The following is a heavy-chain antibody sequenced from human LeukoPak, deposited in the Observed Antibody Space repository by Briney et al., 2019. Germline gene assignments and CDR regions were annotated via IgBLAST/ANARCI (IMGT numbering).Heavy chain of an antibody. D-gene: IGHD6-13*01. CDR3: AREVAAAGFDY. V-gene: IGHV4-34*01. Sequence: SETLSLTCAVYGGSFDTYYSIWIRQPPGKGLEWIGEINHSGSTYYNPSLKSRVTISVDRSKNQFSLKLSSVTAADTAVYYCAREVAAAGFDYWGQGTLVTVSS. CDR1: GGSFDTYY. J-gene: IGHJ4*02. CDR2: INHSGST.